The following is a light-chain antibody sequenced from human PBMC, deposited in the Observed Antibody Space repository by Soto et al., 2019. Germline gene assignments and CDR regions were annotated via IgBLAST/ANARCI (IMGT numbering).Light chain of an antibody. V-gene: IGLV1-51*01. Sequence: QSVLTQPPSLSAAPGQKVTISCSGSSSNIGRNSVSWYQHLPGTAPKLLIYDNDKRPSGIPDRFPGSKSGTSATLGITGLQTGDEADYYCGAWDNSLTVVVFGGGTKLTVL. CDR2: DND. CDR1: SSNIGRNS. CDR3: GAWDNSLTVVV. J-gene: IGLJ2*01.